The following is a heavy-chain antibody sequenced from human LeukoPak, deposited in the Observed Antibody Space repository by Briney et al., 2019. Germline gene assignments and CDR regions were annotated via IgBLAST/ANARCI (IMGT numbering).Heavy chain of an antibody. Sequence: SCKASGGTFSSYAMHWVRQAPGKGLEWVAVISYDGSNKYYADSVKGRFTISRDNSKNTLYLQMNSLRAEDTAVYYCARGLLLWFGELSQPFDYWGQGTLVTVSS. V-gene: IGHV3-30*04. D-gene: IGHD3-10*01. CDR3: ARGLLLWFGELSQPFDY. CDR1: GGTFSSYA. J-gene: IGHJ4*02. CDR2: ISYDGSNK.